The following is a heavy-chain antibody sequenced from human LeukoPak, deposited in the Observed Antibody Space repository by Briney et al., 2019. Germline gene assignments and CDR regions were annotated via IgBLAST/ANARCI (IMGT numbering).Heavy chain of an antibody. CDR2: TYYRSKWYN. D-gene: IGHD3-10*01. CDR1: GDGVSSNSAA. V-gene: IGHV6-1*01. Sequence: SQTLSLTCAISGDGVSSNSAAWNWIRQSPSRGLEWLGRTYYRSKWYNDYAVSVKSRMTINPDTSKNQFSLQLNSVTPEDTAVYYCARGITMVRGVIIREGNWFDPWGQGTLVTVSS. CDR3: ARGITMVRGVIIREGNWFDP. J-gene: IGHJ5*02.